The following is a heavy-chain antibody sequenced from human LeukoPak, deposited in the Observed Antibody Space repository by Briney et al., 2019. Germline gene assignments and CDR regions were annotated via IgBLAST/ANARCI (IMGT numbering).Heavy chain of an antibody. J-gene: IGHJ4*02. D-gene: IGHD2-2*01. CDR3: AKDPYDIVVVPAARDSFDY. V-gene: IGHV3-30*02. Sequence: GGSLRLSCAASGFTFSSYGMHWVRQAPGKGLEWVAFIRYDGSNKYYADSVKGRFTISRDNSENTLYLQMNSLRAEDTAVYYCAKDPYDIVVVPAARDSFDYWGQGTLVTVSS. CDR1: GFTFSSYG. CDR2: IRYDGSNK.